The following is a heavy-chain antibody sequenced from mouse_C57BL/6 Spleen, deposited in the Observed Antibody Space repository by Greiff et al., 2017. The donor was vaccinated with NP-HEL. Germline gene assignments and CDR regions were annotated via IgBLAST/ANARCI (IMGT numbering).Heavy chain of an antibody. Sequence: QVQLQQPGAELVKPGASVKVSCKASGYTFTSYWMHWVKQRPGQGLEWIGRIHPSDSDTNYNQKFKGKATLTVDKSSSTAYMQLSSLTSEDSAVYYCAIYGYYYGSSYIDYGGQGTTLTVSS. CDR1: GYTFTSYW. D-gene: IGHD1-1*01. CDR2: IHPSDSDT. V-gene: IGHV1-74*01. CDR3: AIYGYYYGSSYIDY. J-gene: IGHJ2*01.